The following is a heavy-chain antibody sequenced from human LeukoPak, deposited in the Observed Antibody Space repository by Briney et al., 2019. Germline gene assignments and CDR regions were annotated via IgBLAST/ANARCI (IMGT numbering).Heavy chain of an antibody. Sequence: GGSLRLSCAASGFTFSTYNMNWVRQAPGKGLEWVSSITSSSSYIYYADSVKGRFTISRDNAKNSLYLQMNSLRAEDTAVYYCARILSPWYYFDYWGQGTLVTVSS. D-gene: IGHD2-15*01. CDR3: ARILSPWYYFDY. J-gene: IGHJ4*02. CDR1: GFTFSTYN. CDR2: ITSSSSYI. V-gene: IGHV3-21*01.